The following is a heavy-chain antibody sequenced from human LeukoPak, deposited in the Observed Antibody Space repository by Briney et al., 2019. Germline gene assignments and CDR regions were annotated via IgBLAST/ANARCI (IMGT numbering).Heavy chain of an antibody. CDR2: ISYDGSSK. CDR1: GFGLGSYN. Sequence: GGSLRLSCAASGFGLGSYNMYWVRQAPGKGLEWVAVISYDGSSKYYADSAKGRFTISRDNSKNTLYLQMNSLRAEDTAVYYCARARSSYGYGDAFDIWGQGTMVTVSS. V-gene: IGHV3-30*04. D-gene: IGHD5-18*01. CDR3: ARARSSYGYGDAFDI. J-gene: IGHJ3*02.